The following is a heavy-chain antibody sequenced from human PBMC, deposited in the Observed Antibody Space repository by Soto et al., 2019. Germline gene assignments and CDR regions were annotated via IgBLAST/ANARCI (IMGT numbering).Heavy chain of an antibody. CDR3: ARGRYSGYDVFDY. Sequence: LSLTCAVSGGSISSGGYSWSWIRQPPGKGLEWIGYIYHSGSTYYNPSLKSRVTISVDRSKNQFSLKLSSVTAADTAVYYCARGRYSGYDVFDYWGQGTLVTVSS. CDR1: GGSISSGGYS. CDR2: IYHSGST. D-gene: IGHD5-12*01. J-gene: IGHJ4*02. V-gene: IGHV4-30-2*01.